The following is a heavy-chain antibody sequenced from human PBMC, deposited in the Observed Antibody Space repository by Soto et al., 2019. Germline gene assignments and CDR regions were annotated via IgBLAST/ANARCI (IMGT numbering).Heavy chain of an antibody. V-gene: IGHV3-15*07. Sequence: GSLRLSCAASGFTFTNAWINWVRQAPGKGLEWVGRIKSRTDGGTTDYAEPVKGRFAISRDDSNNMVYLQMNSLKIEDTAVYYCTTDSYSTIIIVRFDYWGHGTLVTVSS. CDR3: TTDSYSTIIIVRFDY. D-gene: IGHD3-22*01. J-gene: IGHJ4*01. CDR2: IKSRTDGGTT. CDR1: GFTFTNAW.